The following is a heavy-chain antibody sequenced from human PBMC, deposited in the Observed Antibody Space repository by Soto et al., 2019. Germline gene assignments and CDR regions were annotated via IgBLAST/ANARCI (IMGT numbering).Heavy chain of an antibody. CDR2: INESGST. CDR3: ARGSGIVALPGELEDVKYDY. Sequence: QVQLQQWGAGLVKPSETLSLSCAVYGQSFSGHSWAWIRQPPGKGLEWIGEINESGSTYYNPSLKSRVTISTDTSKNQFSLKLSSVSAAVTAAYFCARGSGIVALPGELEDVKYDYWGQETLVNVSS. CDR1: GQSFSGHS. J-gene: IGHJ4*02. D-gene: IGHD1-1*01. V-gene: IGHV4-34*01.